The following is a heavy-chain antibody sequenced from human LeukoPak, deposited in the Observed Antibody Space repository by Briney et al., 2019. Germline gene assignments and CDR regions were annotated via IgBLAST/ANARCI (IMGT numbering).Heavy chain of an antibody. CDR3: VKDSVVVAGLVNYFDY. V-gene: IGHV3-23*01. CDR1: GFTFSTYA. D-gene: IGHD6-19*01. Sequence: GGSLRLSCAASGFTFSTYAMTWVRQAPGKGVEGVSLISGIGGSTYYTDSVKGRFTISRDSSKNTLYLQIKGLRAGDTAVYYCVKDSVVVAGLVNYFDYWGQGTLVTVSS. J-gene: IGHJ4*02. CDR2: ISGIGGST.